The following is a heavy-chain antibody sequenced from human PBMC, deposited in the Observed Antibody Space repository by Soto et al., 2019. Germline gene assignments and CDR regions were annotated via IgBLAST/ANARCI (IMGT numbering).Heavy chain of an antibody. CDR3: ARVVDHAYYYDSSGYYTHNWFDP. Sequence: QSQTLSLTCAISGDSVSSNSAAWNWIRQSPSRGLEWLGRTYYRSKWYNDYAVSVKSRITINPDTSKNQFSLQLNSVTPEDTAVYYCARVVDHAYYYDSSGYYTHNWFDPWGQGTLVTVSS. V-gene: IGHV6-1*01. CDR2: TYYRSKWYN. J-gene: IGHJ5*02. D-gene: IGHD3-22*01. CDR1: GDSVSSNSAA.